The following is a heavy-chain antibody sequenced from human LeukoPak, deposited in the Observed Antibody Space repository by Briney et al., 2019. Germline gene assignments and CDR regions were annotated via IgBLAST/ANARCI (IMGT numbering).Heavy chain of an antibody. J-gene: IGHJ6*02. CDR2: IIPIFGIA. CDR1: GGTFSSYA. D-gene: IGHD2-21*02. CDR3: ASGVVTASLGYYGMDV. V-gene: IGHV1-69*10. Sequence: SVKVSCKASGGTFSSYAISWVRQAPGQGLEWMGGIIPIFGIANYAQKFQGRVTITADKSTSTAYMELSSLRSEDTAVYYCASGVVTASLGYYGMDVWGQGTTVTVSS.